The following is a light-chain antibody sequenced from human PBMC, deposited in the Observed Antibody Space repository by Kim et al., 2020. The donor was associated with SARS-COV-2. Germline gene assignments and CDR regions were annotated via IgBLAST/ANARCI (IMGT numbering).Light chain of an antibody. CDR2: DTN. CDR3: LLAYNGAPVV. V-gene: IGLV7-46*01. CDR1: SGAVTSGHY. Sequence: GRTVTLTCGSSSGAVTSGHYPYWIQQKAGQAPRTLIYDTNNKHSWTPARFSGSLLGGKAALTLSGAQTEDEGDYYCLLAYNGAPVVFGGGTQLTVL. J-gene: IGLJ2*01.